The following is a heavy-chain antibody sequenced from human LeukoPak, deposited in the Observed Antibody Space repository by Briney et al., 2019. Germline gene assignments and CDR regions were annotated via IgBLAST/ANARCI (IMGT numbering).Heavy chain of an antibody. CDR3: ARNPHHDDDADEGFDY. CDR1: GGSISSSSYY. CDR2: IYYSGST. J-gene: IGHJ4*02. Sequence: PSETLSLTCTVSGGSISSSSYYWGWIRQPPGKGLEWIGRIYYSGSTYYNPSLKGRVTISVDSSKNQFSLNLSSVTAADTAIYYCARNPHHDDDADEGFDYWGQGTLVTVSS. D-gene: IGHD3-16*01. V-gene: IGHV4-39*07.